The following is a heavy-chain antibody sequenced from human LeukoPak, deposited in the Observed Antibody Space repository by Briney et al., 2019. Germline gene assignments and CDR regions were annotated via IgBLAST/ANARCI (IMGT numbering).Heavy chain of an antibody. V-gene: IGHV1-24*01. CDR3: ATVGGSGSYYMSFWFDP. CDR2: FDPEDGET. CDR1: GYTLTELS. Sequence: GASVKVSCKVSGYTLTELSMHWVRQAPGKGLEWMGGFDPEDGETIYAQKVQGRVTMTEDTSTDTAYMELSSLRSEDTAVYYCATVGGSGSYYMSFWFDPWGQGTLVTVSS. D-gene: IGHD3-10*01. J-gene: IGHJ5*02.